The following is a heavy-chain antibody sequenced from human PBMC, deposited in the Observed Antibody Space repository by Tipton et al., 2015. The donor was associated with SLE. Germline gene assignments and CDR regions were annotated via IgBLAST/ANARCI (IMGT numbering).Heavy chain of an antibody. D-gene: IGHD1-1*01. CDR1: GYSISSGYY. Sequence: LRLSCTVSGYSISSGYYWGWIRQPPGKGLEWIGSIYHSGSTYYNPSLKSRVTISVDTSKNQFSLKLSSVTAADTAVYYCARGGLEPKGFDYWGQGTLVTVSS. CDR2: IYHSGST. CDR3: ARGGLEPKGFDY. J-gene: IGHJ4*02. V-gene: IGHV4-38-2*02.